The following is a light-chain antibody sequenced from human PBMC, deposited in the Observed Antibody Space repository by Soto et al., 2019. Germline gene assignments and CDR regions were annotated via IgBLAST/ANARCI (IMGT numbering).Light chain of an antibody. J-gene: IGKJ4*01. CDR2: DVS. V-gene: IGKV3-11*01. CDR1: QNIGNY. CDR3: QQRSNWPLT. Sequence: ELVLTQSPATLSLSPGERATLSCRASQNIGNYLTWFQQKPGQAPRLLIYDVSNRATGVPATFSGSGSGTDFPLTISSLEPEDFAVYYCQQRSNWPLTLGGGTKVEIK.